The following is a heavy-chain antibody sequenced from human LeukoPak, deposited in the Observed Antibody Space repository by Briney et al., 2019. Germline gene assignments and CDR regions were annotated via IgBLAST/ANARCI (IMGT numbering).Heavy chain of an antibody. D-gene: IGHD3-10*01. CDR2: VSQSGNT. CDR3: ARHLYYSASAFWYIDL. J-gene: IGHJ2*01. CDR1: GDSITSSDHY. Sequence: ASETLSLTCTLSGDSITSSDHYWVWIRQSPGKGLEWIGSVSQSGNTYYRSSLKSRVTVSIDTSKNEFSLILTSVTAADTAQYYCARHLYYSASAFWYIDLWGRGTLVIVSP. V-gene: IGHV4-39*01.